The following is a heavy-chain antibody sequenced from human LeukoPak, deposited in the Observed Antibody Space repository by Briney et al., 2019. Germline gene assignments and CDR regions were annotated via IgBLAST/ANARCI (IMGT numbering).Heavy chain of an antibody. V-gene: IGHV3-21*01. J-gene: IGHJ4*02. CDR2: ISGTSTYI. CDR1: GFAFSSYS. Sequence: PGEPLRLSCAASGFAFSSYSMNWVRQAPGKGLEWVSSISGTSTYIYFANSLKGRFSISRDNAKNSLYLQMNSLRAEDTAVYFCARASLSEIIAAEAFFDSWGQGTLVTVSS. CDR3: ARASLSEIIAAEAFFDS. D-gene: IGHD6-13*01.